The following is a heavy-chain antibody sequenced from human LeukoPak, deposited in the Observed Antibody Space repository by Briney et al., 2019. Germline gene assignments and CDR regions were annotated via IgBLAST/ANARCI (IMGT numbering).Heavy chain of an antibody. D-gene: IGHD6-13*01. Sequence: SETLSLTCTVSGGSISSSSYYWGWIRQPPGKGLEWIGSIYYSGSTNYNPSLKSRVTISVDTSKNQFSLKLSSVTAADTAVYYCARGESSSWYRYYYYYMDVWGKRTTVTISS. CDR1: GGSISSSSYY. V-gene: IGHV4-39*07. J-gene: IGHJ6*03. CDR2: IYYSGST. CDR3: ARGESSSWYRYYYYYMDV.